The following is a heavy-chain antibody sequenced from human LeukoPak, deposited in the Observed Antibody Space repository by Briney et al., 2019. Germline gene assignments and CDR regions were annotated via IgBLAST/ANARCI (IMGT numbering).Heavy chain of an antibody. V-gene: IGHV3-53*01. CDR1: GFTVSSTY. Sequence: GGSLRLSCAASGFTVSSTYMSWVRQAPGKGLEWVSVIYSGGKIYYIDSVKGRFTISRDNAKNSLYLQMNSLRAEDTAVYYCARTTLDFDYWGQGTLVTVSS. CDR3: ARTTLDFDY. D-gene: IGHD1-14*01. CDR2: IYSGGKI. J-gene: IGHJ4*02.